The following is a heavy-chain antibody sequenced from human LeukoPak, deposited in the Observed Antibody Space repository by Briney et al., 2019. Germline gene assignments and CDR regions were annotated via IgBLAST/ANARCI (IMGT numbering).Heavy chain of an antibody. D-gene: IGHD2-2*03. CDR2: IRGVGET. CDR3: AKANWISTADAVW. CDR1: GFSFTTYA. J-gene: IGHJ4*02. Sequence: GGSLRLSCAPSGFSFTTYAMSWVRQPPARGREWVSSIRGVGETFYADSVKGGSTLPRDDPRETVYLQMNNLRVEDTAIYYCAKANWISTADAVWWGQGTHVTVSS. V-gene: IGHV3-23*01.